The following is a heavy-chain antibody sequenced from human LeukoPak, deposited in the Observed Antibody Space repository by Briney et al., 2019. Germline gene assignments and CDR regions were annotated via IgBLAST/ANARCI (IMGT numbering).Heavy chain of an antibody. CDR3: AKVGGYSYGLGY. CDR1: GFTFSSYA. Sequence: GSLRLSCAASGFTFSSYAMSWVRQAPGKGLEWVSAISGSGGSTYYADSVKGRFTISRDNSKNTLYLQMNSLRAEDTAVYYCAKVGGYSYGLGYWGQGTLVTVSS. V-gene: IGHV3-23*01. CDR2: ISGSGGST. J-gene: IGHJ4*02. D-gene: IGHD5-18*01.